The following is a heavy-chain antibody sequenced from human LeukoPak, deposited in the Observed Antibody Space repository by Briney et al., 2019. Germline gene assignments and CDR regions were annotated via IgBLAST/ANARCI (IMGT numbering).Heavy chain of an antibody. CDR3: AGSEGFSLRGVILANWFDP. CDR1: GYTFTGYY. Sequence: ASVKVSCKASGYTFTGYYMHWVRQAPGQGLEWMGWINPNSGGTNYAQKFQGRVTMTRDTSISTAYMELSRLRSDDTAVYYCAGSEGFSLRGVILANWFDPWGQGTLVTVSS. D-gene: IGHD3-10*01. CDR2: INPNSGGT. V-gene: IGHV1-2*02. J-gene: IGHJ5*02.